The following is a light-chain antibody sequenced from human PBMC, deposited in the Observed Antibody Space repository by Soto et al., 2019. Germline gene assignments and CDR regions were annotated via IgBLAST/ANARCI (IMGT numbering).Light chain of an antibody. Sequence: QSVLTQPHSVSGSPGQSVTISCTGTSSDVGGYSYVSWYQQHPGKAPELIIYDVTERPSGVPDRFSGSKSGNTASLTISGLQVEDRANYYSCSYTGIYFSAFGIGPRVTV. CDR3: CSYTGIYFSA. CDR2: DVT. CDR1: SSDVGGYSY. V-gene: IGLV2-11*01. J-gene: IGLJ1*01.